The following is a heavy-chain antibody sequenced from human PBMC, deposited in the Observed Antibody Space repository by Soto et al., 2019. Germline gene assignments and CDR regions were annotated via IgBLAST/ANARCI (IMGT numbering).Heavy chain of an antibody. V-gene: IGHV1-18*01. J-gene: IGHJ6*03. CDR3: ARVSYDFWSGYYPLYYYYYMDV. CDR2: ISAYNGNT. CDR1: GYTFTSYG. D-gene: IGHD3-3*01. Sequence: ASVKVSCKASGYTFTSYGISWVRQAPGQGLEWIGWISAYNGNTNYAQKLQGRVTMTTDTSTSTAYMELRSLRSDDTAVYYCARVSYDFWSGYYPLYYYYYMDVWGKGTTVTVSS.